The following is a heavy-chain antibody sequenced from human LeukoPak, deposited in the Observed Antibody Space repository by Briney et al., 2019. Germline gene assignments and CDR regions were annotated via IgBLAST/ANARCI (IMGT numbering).Heavy chain of an antibody. CDR2: INWNGDSI. D-gene: IGHD3-22*01. Sequence: GGSLRLSCAACGFTFEDYDMSWVRQDPGKGLEWVSSINWNGDSIGYVDSVKGRFTISRDNAKDSLYLQMNNLRAEDTALYYCARDLPQIEYWGQGTLVTVSS. CDR1: GFTFEDYD. J-gene: IGHJ4*02. CDR3: ARDLPQIEY. V-gene: IGHV3-20*04.